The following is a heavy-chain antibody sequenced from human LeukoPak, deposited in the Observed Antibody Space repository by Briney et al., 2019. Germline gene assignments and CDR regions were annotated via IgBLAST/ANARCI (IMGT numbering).Heavy chain of an antibody. CDR3: ARGSITVTDYYYYMDV. CDR2: INHSGNT. V-gene: IGHV4-34*01. J-gene: IGHJ6*03. D-gene: IGHD4-11*01. Sequence: SETLSLTCAVYGGSSSGYYWSWIRQPPGKGLEWIGEINHSGNTNYNPSLKSRVTISVDTSKNQFSLKLSSVTAADTAVYYCARGSITVTDYYYYMDVWGKGTTVTVSS. CDR1: GGSSSGYY.